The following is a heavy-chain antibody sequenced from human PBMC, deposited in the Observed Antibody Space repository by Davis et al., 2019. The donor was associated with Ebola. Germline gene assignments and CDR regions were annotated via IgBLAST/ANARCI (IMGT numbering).Heavy chain of an antibody. CDR1: GFTFSSYD. J-gene: IGHJ5*02. CDR3: ARGQFQAHYYDSSGYYYQHWFDP. D-gene: IGHD3-22*01. Sequence: GESLKIPCPPSGFTFSSYDMPWVRQATGKGLDWVSPIGTAGETYYPGSVKGRFTISRENAKNSLYLQRNSLRAGDTAVYYCARGQFQAHYYDSSGYYYQHWFDPWGQGTLVTVSS. V-gene: IGHV3-13*01. CDR2: IGTAGET.